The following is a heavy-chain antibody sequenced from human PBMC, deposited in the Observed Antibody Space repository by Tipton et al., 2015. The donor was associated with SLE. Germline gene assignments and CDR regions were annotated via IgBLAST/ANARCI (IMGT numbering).Heavy chain of an antibody. CDR2: IYYSGST. J-gene: IGHJ4*02. CDR3: ARAASYYDSRWGFDY. CDR1: GGSISSYY. Sequence: LRLSCTVSGGSISSYYWSWIRQPPGKGLEWIGYIYYSGSTNYNPSLKSRVTISVDTSKNQFSLKLSSVTAADTAVYYCARAASYYDSRWGFDYWGQGTLVTVSS. V-gene: IGHV4-59*01. D-gene: IGHD3-3*01.